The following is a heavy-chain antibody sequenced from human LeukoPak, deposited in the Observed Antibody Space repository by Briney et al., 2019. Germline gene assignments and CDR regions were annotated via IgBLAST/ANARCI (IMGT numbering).Heavy chain of an antibody. V-gene: IGHV3-30*18. D-gene: IGHD3-22*01. Sequence: PGGSLRLSCAASGFTFSSYGMHWVRQAPGKGLEWVAVISYDGSNKYYADSVKVRFTISRDNSKNTLYLQMNSLRAEDTAVYYCAKVPAVLYYYDSSGYYDYWGQGTLVTVSS. CDR1: GFTFSSYG. J-gene: IGHJ4*02. CDR2: ISYDGSNK. CDR3: AKVPAVLYYYDSSGYYDY.